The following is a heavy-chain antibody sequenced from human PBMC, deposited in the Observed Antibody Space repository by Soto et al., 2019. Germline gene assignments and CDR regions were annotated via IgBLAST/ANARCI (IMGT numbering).Heavy chain of an antibody. J-gene: IGHJ5*02. V-gene: IGHV4-61*01. CDR3: AREPAGPRGGFDP. Sequence: SETLSLTCPVSGGSICSSSSYWGWKRQAQGKGLEWIGYIYYSGSTNYNPSLKSRVTISVDTSKNQFSLKLSSVTAADTAVYYCAREPAGPRGGFDPWGQGTLVTVSS. D-gene: IGHD2-2*01. CDR1: GGSICSSSSY. CDR2: IYYSGST.